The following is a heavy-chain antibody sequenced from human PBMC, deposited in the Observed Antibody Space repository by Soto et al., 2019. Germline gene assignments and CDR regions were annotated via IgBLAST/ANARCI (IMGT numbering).Heavy chain of an antibody. CDR1: GFPFSNYY. Sequence: EVQLLESGGGLVQPGGSLRLSCVASGFPFSNYYMDWVRQAPGKGLEWVAVIGGSEDNIHYADSVKGRFTISRDNSMNTLYLQMNSLRADNTAIYYCAKDLHWFAMDVWGQGTTVTVSS. D-gene: IGHD3-10*01. J-gene: IGHJ6*02. CDR2: IGGSEDNI. CDR3: AKDLHWFAMDV. V-gene: IGHV3-23*01.